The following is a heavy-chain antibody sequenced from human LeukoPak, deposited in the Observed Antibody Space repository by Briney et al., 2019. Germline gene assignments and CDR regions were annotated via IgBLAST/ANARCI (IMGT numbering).Heavy chain of an antibody. CDR3: ARGLTVPARRCMGY. J-gene: IGHJ4*02. CDR2: ANHSGYT. Sequence: SETLSLTCAVSGGSFSGYYWTWIRQTPDKGLEWIGEANHSGYTDYNPSLMGRVTISVDTSRKEFYLKLISVTAADTAVYYCARGLTVPARRCMGYWGQGTLVTVSS. V-gene: IGHV4-34*01. CDR1: GGSFSGYY. D-gene: IGHD6-6*01.